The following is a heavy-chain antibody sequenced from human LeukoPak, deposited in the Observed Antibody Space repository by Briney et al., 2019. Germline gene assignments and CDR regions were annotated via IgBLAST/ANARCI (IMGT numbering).Heavy chain of an antibody. CDR1: GFTFSSYG. CDR3: ARDLTGSSTRYNFDY. CDR2: ISAYNGNT. V-gene: IGHV1-18*01. Sequence: GGSLRLSCAASGFTFSSYGMSWVRQAPGQGLEWMGWISAYNGNTNYAQKLQGRVTMTTDTFTSTAYMELRSLRSDDTAVYYFARDLTGSSTRYNFDYWGQGTLVTVSS. D-gene: IGHD2-2*01. J-gene: IGHJ4*02.